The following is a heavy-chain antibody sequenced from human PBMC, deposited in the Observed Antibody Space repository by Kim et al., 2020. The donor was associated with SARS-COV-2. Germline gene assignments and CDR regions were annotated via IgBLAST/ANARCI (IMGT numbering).Heavy chain of an antibody. CDR3: AREVFVAGGFDY. CDR2: IWYDGSNK. D-gene: IGHD6-19*01. J-gene: IGHJ4*02. CDR1: GFTFSSYG. Sequence: GGSLRLSCAASGFTFSSYGMHWVRQAPGKGLEWVAVIWYDGSNKYYADSVKGRFTISRDNSKNTLYLQMNSLRAEDTAVYYCAREVFVAGGFDYWGQGTLVTVSS. V-gene: IGHV3-33*01.